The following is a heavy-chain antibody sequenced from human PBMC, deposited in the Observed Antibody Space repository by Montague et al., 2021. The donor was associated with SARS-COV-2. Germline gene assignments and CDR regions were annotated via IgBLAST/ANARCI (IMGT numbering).Heavy chain of an antibody. J-gene: IGHJ5*02. CDR3: ARDIWEPEVRSRGWFDP. V-gene: IGHV4-4*02. CDR1: GGSISDNNW. CDR2: ISLGGHT. D-gene: IGHD1-26*01. Sequence: SETLSLTCGVSGGSISDNNWWSLVRQSPETGLEWIGEISLGGHTDYNPSLKSRVTISLDKSKNQFSLKLTSVTAADTAVYYCARDIWEPEVRSRGWFDPWGQGILVTVSS.